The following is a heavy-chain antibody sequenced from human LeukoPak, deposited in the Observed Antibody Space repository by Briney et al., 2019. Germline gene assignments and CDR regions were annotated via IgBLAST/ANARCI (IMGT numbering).Heavy chain of an antibody. CDR1: GFTFSSYA. Sequence: GGSLRLSCAASGFTFSSYAKSWVRQAPGKGLEWVSAISGSGGSTYYADSVKGRFTISRDNSKNTLYLQMNSLRAEDTAVYYCAKSPSFDYYGMDVWGQGTTVTVSS. CDR3: AKSPSFDYYGMDV. V-gene: IGHV3-23*01. CDR2: ISGSGGST. J-gene: IGHJ6*02.